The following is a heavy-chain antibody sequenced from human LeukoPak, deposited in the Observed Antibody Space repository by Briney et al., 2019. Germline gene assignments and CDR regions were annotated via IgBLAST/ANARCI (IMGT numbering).Heavy chain of an antibody. J-gene: IGHJ4*02. D-gene: IGHD3-10*01. CDR1: GGSISSYY. V-gene: IGHV4-59*01. CDR2: IYYSGST. CDR3: ARDRGQGSPHFDY. Sequence: SETLSLTCTVSGGSISSYYWSWIRQPPGKGLEWIRYIYYSGSTNYNPSLKSRVTISVDTSKNQFSLKLSSVTAADTAVYYCARDRGQGSPHFDYWGQGTLVTVSS.